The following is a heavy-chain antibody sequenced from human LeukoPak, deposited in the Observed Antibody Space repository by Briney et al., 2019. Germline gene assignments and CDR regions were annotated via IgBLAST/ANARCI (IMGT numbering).Heavy chain of an antibody. CDR3: ARAKEITMVRGLIITFYFNY. D-gene: IGHD3-10*01. J-gene: IGHJ4*02. CDR1: GASISSGGYS. V-gene: IGHV4-30-2*01. CDR2: IYYSGST. Sequence: SQTLSLTCAVSGASISSGGYSWTWIRQPPGKGLEWFGNIYYSGSTDYNPSLKSRVTMSVDRSKNQFSLNLSSVTAADTAVYYCARAKEITMVRGLIITFYFNYWGQGTLVTVSS.